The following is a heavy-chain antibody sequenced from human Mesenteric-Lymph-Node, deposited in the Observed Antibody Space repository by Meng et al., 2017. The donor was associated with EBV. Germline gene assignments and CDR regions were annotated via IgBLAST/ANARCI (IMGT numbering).Heavy chain of an antibody. CDR3: AGSNKKWLHDV. CDR1: EFTFSSYG. V-gene: IGHV3-74*01. J-gene: IGHJ4*02. D-gene: IGHD5-12*01. Sequence: GQRGGFGGALVPPGGSLRPSCEASEFTFSSYGMHWVRQAPGKGLVWVSRINTDGSTTSYADSVKGRFTISRDNAKNTLYLQMNSLRAEDTAVYHCAGSNKKWLHDVWGQGTLVTVSS. CDR2: INTDGSTT.